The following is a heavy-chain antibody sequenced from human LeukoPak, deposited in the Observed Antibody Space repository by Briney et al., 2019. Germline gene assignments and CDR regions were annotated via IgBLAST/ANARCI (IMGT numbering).Heavy chain of an antibody. J-gene: IGHJ4*02. CDR2: ISGSGGST. CDR3: ARAYGSGSYYNV. CDR1: GSTFSSCW. Sequence: GGSLRLSCAASGSTFSSCWMHWVRQAPGKGLEWVSAISGSGGSTYYADSVKGRFTISRDNAKNSLYLQMNSLRAEDTAVYYCARAYGSGSYYNVWGQGTLVTVSS. D-gene: IGHD3-10*01. V-gene: IGHV3-21*01.